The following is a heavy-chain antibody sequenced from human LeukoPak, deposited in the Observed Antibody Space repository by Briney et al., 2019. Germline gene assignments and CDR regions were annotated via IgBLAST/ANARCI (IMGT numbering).Heavy chain of an antibody. CDR3: ARRQGTTLSFDY. J-gene: IGHJ4*02. CDR1: GYTFTSYV. V-gene: IGHV1-18*01. CDR2: INAYKGNT. D-gene: IGHD1-1*01. Sequence: ASVQVSCKASGYTFTSYVFSGVRQAPGQGVEWMGWINAYKGNTKCAQKLQGRITMITDTSTSTAYMELRSLRFDDTAVYYCARRQGTTLSFDYWGQGTLVTVSS.